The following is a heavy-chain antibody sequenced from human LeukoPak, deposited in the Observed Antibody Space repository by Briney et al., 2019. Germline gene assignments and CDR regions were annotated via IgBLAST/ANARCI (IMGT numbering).Heavy chain of an antibody. CDR2: ISSSGSTI. D-gene: IGHD2-15*01. J-gene: IGHJ4*02. V-gene: IGHV3-11*04. CDR3: TRVARYCSGGICYSGY. CDR1: GFTFGDYY. Sequence: PGGSLRLSCAASGFTFGDYYMSWIRQAPGKGLEWVSYISSSGSTIYYADSVKGRFTVSRDNAKNSLYLQMNSLRAEDTAVYYCTRVARYCSGGICYSGYWGQGTLVTVSS.